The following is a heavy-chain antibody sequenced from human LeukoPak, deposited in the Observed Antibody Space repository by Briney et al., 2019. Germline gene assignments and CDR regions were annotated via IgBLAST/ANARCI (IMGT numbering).Heavy chain of an antibody. J-gene: IGHJ4*02. D-gene: IGHD6-13*01. CDR2: ISSSSSTI. V-gene: IGHV3-48*04. CDR3: ARGISIAAAVYYFDY. CDR1: GFTFSSYS. Sequence: GGSLRLSCAASGFTFSSYSMNWVRQAPGKGLEWGSYISSSSSTIYYADSVKGRFTISRDNAKNSLYLQMNSLRAEDTAVYYCARGISIAAAVYYFDYWGQGTLVTVSS.